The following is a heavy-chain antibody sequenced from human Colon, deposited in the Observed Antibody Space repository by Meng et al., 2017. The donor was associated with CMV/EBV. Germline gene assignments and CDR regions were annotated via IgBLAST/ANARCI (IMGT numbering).Heavy chain of an antibody. Sequence: VQLQGSGPGLVKPSETLSPTCTVSGGSISGHYWTWIRRPAGEGLQWLGRIYSNGRIDENYSLRSRVTISVDTSKNQLSLRLTSVTAADTAVYYCGRAGARGVPIDVWGRGTLAPSPQ. CDR1: GGSISGHY. D-gene: IGHD3-10*01. CDR3: GRAGARGVPIDV. CDR2: IYSNGRI. V-gene: IGHV4-4*07. J-gene: IGHJ1*01.